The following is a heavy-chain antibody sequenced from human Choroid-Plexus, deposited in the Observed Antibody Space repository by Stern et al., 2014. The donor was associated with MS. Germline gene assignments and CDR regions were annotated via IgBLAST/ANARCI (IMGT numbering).Heavy chain of an antibody. J-gene: IGHJ5*02. V-gene: IGHV3-30*18. CDR2: VSYDGSNK. CDR3: AKDRQYLTYFFDH. Sequence: VQLVESGGGVVQPGRPLRLSCVASGFTFGSCAMHWVRQAPGKGLEWVADVSYDGSNKYYADSVKGRFTLSRDNSQNTLYMQMSSLRPEDTAVYYCAKDRQYLTYFFDHWGQGSLVTVSS. CDR1: GFTFGSCA. D-gene: IGHD2/OR15-2a*01.